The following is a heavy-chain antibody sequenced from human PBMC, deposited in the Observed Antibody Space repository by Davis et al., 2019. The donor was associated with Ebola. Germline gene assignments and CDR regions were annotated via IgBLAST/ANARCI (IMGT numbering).Heavy chain of an antibody. V-gene: IGHV4-59*08. J-gene: IGHJ4*02. CDR3: ARRMPRGKDYHTYFFDY. CDR2: IFYVWST. Sequence: SETLSLTFTVPGASIRAFYWTWIRQSPGKRLVWLGHIFYVWSTVYNPSLRSRLTLSIDTSKSQFSLNLNSVTAADTAVYYCARRMPRGKDYHTYFFDYWGQGTLVTVSS. CDR1: GASIRAFY. D-gene: IGHD2-2*01.